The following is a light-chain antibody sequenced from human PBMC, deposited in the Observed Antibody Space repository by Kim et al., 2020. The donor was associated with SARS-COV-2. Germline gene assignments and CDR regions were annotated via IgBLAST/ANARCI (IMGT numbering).Light chain of an antibody. Sequence: QPVLTQSPSASASLGASVKLTCTLSSGHSSYAIAWHQQQPEKGPRYLMKLNSDGSHSKGDGIPDRFSGSSSGAERYLTISSLQSEDEADYYCQTWGTGEWVFGGGTQLTV. CDR1: SGHSSYA. CDR2: LNSDGSH. V-gene: IGLV4-69*01. J-gene: IGLJ3*02. CDR3: QTWGTGEWV.